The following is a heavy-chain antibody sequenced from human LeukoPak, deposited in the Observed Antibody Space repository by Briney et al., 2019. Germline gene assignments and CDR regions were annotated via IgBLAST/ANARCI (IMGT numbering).Heavy chain of an antibody. CDR3: AKGGVATVDYFDY. V-gene: IGHV3-30*18. D-gene: IGHD5-12*01. J-gene: IGHJ4*02. CDR1: GFTFSSYG. Sequence: PGRSLRLSCAASGFTFSSYGMHWVRQAPGKGLEWVAVISFDGRNKFYADSVKGRFTISRDDSKNTLYLQMNSLRAEDTALYYCAKGGVATVDYFDYWGQGSLVTVSS. CDR2: ISFDGRNK.